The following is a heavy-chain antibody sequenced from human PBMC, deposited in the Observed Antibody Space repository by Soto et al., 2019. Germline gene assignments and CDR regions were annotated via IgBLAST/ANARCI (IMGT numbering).Heavy chain of an antibody. CDR2: MNPNSGNT. V-gene: IGHV1-8*01. D-gene: IGHD3-3*01. Sequence: SVKVSCKASGYNFINYDINWVRQATGHGLEWMGWMNPNSGNTGYAQKFQGRVTMTRSISINTAYMELSSLTSEDTAVYYCAFSTRPYFVLDVWGQGTTVTVSS. CDR1: GYNFINYD. CDR3: AFSTRPYFVLDV. J-gene: IGHJ6*02.